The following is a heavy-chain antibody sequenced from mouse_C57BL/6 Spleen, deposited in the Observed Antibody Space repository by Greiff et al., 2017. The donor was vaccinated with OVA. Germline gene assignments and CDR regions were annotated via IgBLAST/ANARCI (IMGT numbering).Heavy chain of an antibody. D-gene: IGHD1-1*01. Sequence: VQLQESGPELVKPGASVKISCKASGYAFSSSWMNWVKQRPGKGLEWIGRIYPGDGDTNYNGKFKGKATLTADKSSSTAYMQLSSLTSEDSAVYFCARTDGSSCWYFDVWGTGTTVTVSS. V-gene: IGHV1-82*01. CDR2: IYPGDGDT. J-gene: IGHJ1*03. CDR3: ARTDGSSCWYFDV. CDR1: GYAFSSSW.